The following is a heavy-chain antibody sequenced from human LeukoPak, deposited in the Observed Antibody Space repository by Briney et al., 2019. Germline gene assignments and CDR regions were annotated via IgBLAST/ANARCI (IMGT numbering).Heavy chain of an antibody. V-gene: IGHV3-74*01. J-gene: IGHJ6*03. CDR3: ERRSIAVAGNGDRDYYYYYMDV. CDR2: INSDGSST. CDR1: GFTFSSYW. Sequence: GGSLRLSCAASGFTFSSYWMHWVRQAPGKGLVWVSRINSDGSSTSYADSVKGRFTISRDNAKNTLYLQMNSLRAEDTAVYYCERRSIAVAGNGDRDYYYYYMDVWGKGTTVTVSS. D-gene: IGHD6-19*01.